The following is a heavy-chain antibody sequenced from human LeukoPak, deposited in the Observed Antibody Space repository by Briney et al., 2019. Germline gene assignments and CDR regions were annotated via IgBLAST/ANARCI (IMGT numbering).Heavy chain of an antibody. Sequence: GGSLRLSCAASGFTFNSYWMVWFRQAPGKGLVWVSCINPDGSWTLHADSVKGRFAISRDYARNTLYLQMNSLRAEDTAVYYCAKDRGFGEYFPFFYWGQGTLVTVSS. V-gene: IGHV3-74*01. CDR3: AKDRGFGEYFPFFY. D-gene: IGHD3-10*01. J-gene: IGHJ4*02. CDR2: INPDGSWT. CDR1: GFTFNSYW.